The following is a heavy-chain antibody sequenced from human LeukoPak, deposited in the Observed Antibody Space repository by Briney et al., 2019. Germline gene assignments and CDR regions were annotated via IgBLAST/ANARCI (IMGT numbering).Heavy chain of an antibody. CDR2: IYYSGST. J-gene: IGHJ4*02. D-gene: IGHD3-10*01. CDR3: ASNYYGSGSLDY. CDR1: GGSMNTYY. V-gene: IGHV4-59*08. Sequence: SETLSLTCTVSGGSMNTYYWSWIRQPPGKGLECIGYIYYSGSTNYNPSLKSRVTISVDTSKNQFSLKLSPVTAADTAVYYCASNYYGSGSLDYWGQGNLVTVSS.